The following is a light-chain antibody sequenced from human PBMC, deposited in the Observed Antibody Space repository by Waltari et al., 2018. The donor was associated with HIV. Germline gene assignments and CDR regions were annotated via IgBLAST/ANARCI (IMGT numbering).Light chain of an antibody. J-gene: IGLJ3*02. Sequence: QSVLTQPPSVSGAPGQRVTIPCPGSSSNTGAGYDVHWYQQLPGTAPKLLIYGNSNRPSGVPDRFSGSKSGTSASLAITGLQPDDETDYYCQSYDSSLSNWVFGGGTKLTVL. V-gene: IGLV1-40*01. CDR2: GNS. CDR1: SSNTGAGYD. CDR3: QSYDSSLSNWV.